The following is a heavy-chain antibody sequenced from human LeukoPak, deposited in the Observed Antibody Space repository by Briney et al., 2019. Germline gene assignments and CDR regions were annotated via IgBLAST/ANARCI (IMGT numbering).Heavy chain of an antibody. Sequence: GGSLRLSCAASEFTFSNYWMHWVRQAPGKGLVWVSRIKGDGSSTTYADSVKGRFTISRDNARKMLYLQMNSLRAEDTAVYYCARDPDSGGYSTFQLWGQGTLVTISS. CDR3: ARDPDSGGYSTFQL. J-gene: IGHJ1*01. CDR1: EFTFSNYW. D-gene: IGHD3-22*01. CDR2: IKGDGSST. V-gene: IGHV3-74*01.